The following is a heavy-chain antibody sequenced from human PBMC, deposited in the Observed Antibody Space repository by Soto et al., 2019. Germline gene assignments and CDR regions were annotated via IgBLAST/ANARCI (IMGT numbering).Heavy chain of an antibody. Sequence: GASVKVSCKASGYMFIDSYIHCVRQAPGQGLEWMGWINPNSGDTIYAQKFQGRVTMTRDTSISTAYMELSSLRYDDTAVYYCARATVQTLYYCYCMDVWGQGTTVTVSS. CDR3: ARATVQTLYYCYCMDV. D-gene: IGHD3-16*02. V-gene: IGHV1-2*02. CDR2: INPNSGDT. CDR1: GYMFIDSY. J-gene: IGHJ6*02.